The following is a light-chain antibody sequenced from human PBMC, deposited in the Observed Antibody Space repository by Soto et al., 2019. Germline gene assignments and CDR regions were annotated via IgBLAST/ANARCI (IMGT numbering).Light chain of an antibody. CDR2: DAS. CDR3: QHYHNLPMYT. V-gene: IGKV1-33*01. Sequence: DIQLAQSPSSLSASLGDRVTITCRASQDIGIYLNWYQHKPGKAPKLMIYDASTLQTGVPSRFSGGGSGTDFTFTITSLQPEDTATYFCQHYHNLPMYTFGQGTTLEI. CDR1: QDIGIY. J-gene: IGKJ2*01.